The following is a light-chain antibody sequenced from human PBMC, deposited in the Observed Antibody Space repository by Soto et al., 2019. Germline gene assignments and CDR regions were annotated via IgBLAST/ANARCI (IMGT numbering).Light chain of an antibody. V-gene: IGKV1-9*01. CDR1: QDISNH. Sequence: DIQLTQSPSFLSASVGDRVTITCRASQDISNHLAWYQQKPGKAPKVLITAASTSQSEVPSRFSVSGSGKEVTLTNSSLHLEDFATYYCQQPNTYPLTFGGGTKVEIK. J-gene: IGKJ4*01. CDR2: AAS. CDR3: QQPNTYPLT.